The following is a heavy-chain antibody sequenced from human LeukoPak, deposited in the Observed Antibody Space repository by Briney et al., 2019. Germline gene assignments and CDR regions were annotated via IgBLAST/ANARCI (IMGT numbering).Heavy chain of an antibody. CDR2: IHSSGII. V-gene: IGHV4-4*07. CDR3: VRDEANSGYPDY. Sequence: PSETLSLTCTVSGGSISSYYWSWIRQPVGKAPEWIGRIHSSGIINYNPSLKSRVTISLDYSNNQVSLKLNYVTAADTAVYYCVRDEANSGYPDYWGQGTLATVSS. CDR1: GGSISSYY. D-gene: IGHD3-22*01. J-gene: IGHJ4*02.